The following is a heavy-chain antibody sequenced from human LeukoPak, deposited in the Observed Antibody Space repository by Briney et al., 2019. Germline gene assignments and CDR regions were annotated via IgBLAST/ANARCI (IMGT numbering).Heavy chain of an antibody. CDR3: ARGGITIFGVVIKSCNWFDP. V-gene: IGHV1-69*13. CDR1: GGTFSSYA. J-gene: IGHJ5*02. CDR2: IIPIFGTA. D-gene: IGHD3-3*01. Sequence: GASVKVSCKASGGTFSSYAISWVRQAPRQGLEWMGGIIPIFGTANYAQKFQGRVTITADESTSTAYMELSSLRSEDTAVYYCARGGITIFGVVIKSCNWFDPWGQGTLVTVSS.